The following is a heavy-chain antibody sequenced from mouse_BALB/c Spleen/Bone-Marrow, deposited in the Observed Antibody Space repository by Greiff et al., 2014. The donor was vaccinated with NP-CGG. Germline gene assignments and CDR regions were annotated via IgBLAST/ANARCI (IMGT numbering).Heavy chain of an antibody. Sequence: EVKLVESGGGLVQPGGSLRLSCTTSGFTFTDYFMTWVRQPPGKALEWLGFIRNKANGYTTEYNPSVKGRFTISRDTSQGILYLQMNTLRAEDSAIYFCARDYSGYFDFWAQGTTLTVSS. CDR1: GFTFTDYF. V-gene: IGHV7-3*02. CDR2: IRNKANGYTT. CDR3: ARDYSGYFDF. J-gene: IGHJ2*01. D-gene: IGHD5-1*01.